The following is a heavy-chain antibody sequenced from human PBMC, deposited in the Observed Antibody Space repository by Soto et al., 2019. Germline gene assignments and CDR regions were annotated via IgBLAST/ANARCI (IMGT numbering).Heavy chain of an antibody. Sequence: QVQLVQSGAEVKKPGASLKVSCTASGYTFSSYGITWVRQAPGQGLEWMGWISAFNGDTKYAQNLQDRVSMTTDTSTSTAYIELRNLRSDDSAVYYCSRDSVWTSGGWFDYWGQGTLVTVSS. J-gene: IGHJ4*02. CDR3: SRDSVWTSGGWFDY. CDR2: ISAFNGDT. D-gene: IGHD6-19*01. CDR1: GYTFSSYG. V-gene: IGHV1-18*01.